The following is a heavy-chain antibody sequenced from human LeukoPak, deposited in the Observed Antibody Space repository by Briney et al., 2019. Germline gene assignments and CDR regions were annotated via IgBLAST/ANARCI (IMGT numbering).Heavy chain of an antibody. CDR1: GFTFNTYA. Sequence: GGSLRLSCAASGFTFNTYAMSWVRQAPGKGLEWVSAFSGRGGGTNYADSAKGRFTISRDNSKNTLYLQMNSLRVDDTAVYYCAKAGQWLPYYFDYWGQGTLVTVSS. V-gene: IGHV3-23*01. J-gene: IGHJ4*02. D-gene: IGHD6-19*01. CDR2: FSGRGGGT. CDR3: AKAGQWLPYYFDY.